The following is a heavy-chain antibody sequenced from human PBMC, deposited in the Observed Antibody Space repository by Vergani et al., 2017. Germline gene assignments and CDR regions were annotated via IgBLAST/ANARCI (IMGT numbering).Heavy chain of an antibody. CDR2: TRNKAKSHTT. CDR1: GFIFSDHY. D-gene: IGHD3-10*01. CDR3: AGGGSGTYNHYFGLDV. V-gene: IGHV3-72*01. Sequence: EVQLVESGGGLVQPGGSLRLFCAASGFIFSDHYMDWVRQAPGKGLAWVGRTRNKAKSHTTEYAASVKGRFTISRDDSKNSLYLHMNSLKTEDTAVYYYAGGGSGTYNHYFGLDVGDRGTTVTVSS. J-gene: IGHJ6*02.